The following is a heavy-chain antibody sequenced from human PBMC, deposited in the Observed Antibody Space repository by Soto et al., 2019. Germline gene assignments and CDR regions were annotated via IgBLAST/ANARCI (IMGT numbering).Heavy chain of an antibody. Sequence: PSETLSLTCTVSGGSINSGDYYWSWIRQPPGKGLGWIGYIYYSGSTCHNPSLKSRINISVDTSKNQFSLKLSSVTAADTAVYYCATVPTYYYDRSGYANAFDMWGQGTMVTVSS. J-gene: IGHJ3*02. CDR2: IYYSGST. CDR3: ATVPTYYYDRSGYANAFDM. V-gene: IGHV4-30-4*01. CDR1: GGSINSGDYY. D-gene: IGHD3-22*01.